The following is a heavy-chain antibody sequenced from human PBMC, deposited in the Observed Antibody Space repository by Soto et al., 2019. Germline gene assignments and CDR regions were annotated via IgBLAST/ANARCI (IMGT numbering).Heavy chain of an antibody. CDR3: ARRAAAGPLDWFDP. CDR1: GGTFSSYA. V-gene: IGHV1-69*13. D-gene: IGHD6-13*01. J-gene: IGHJ5*02. Sequence: SVKVSCKASGGTFSSYAISWVRQAPGQGLEWMGGIIPIFGTANYAQKFQGRVTITADESTSTAYMELSSLRSEDTAVYYCARRAAAGPLDWFDPWGQGTLVTVSS. CDR2: IIPIFGTA.